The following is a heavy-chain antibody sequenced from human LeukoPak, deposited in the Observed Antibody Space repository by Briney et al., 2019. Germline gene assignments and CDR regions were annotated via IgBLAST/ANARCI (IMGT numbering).Heavy chain of an antibody. J-gene: IGHJ5*02. CDR3: ASRQEWLFLGFAP. D-gene: IGHD3-3*01. Sequence: GASVKVSFKASGYTFTGYYMHWVRQAPGQGLGGMGWINPNSGGTNYAQKFQGRVTMTRDTSSSTAYMELSRLRSDDTAVYYCASRQEWLFLGFAPWGQGTLVTVSS. CDR1: GYTFTGYY. V-gene: IGHV1-2*02. CDR2: INPNSGGT.